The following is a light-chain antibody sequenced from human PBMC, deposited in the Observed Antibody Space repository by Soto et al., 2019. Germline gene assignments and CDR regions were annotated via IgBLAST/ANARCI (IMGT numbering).Light chain of an antibody. J-gene: IGKJ1*01. CDR1: QSVTTSY. CDR3: QQYGGSPPT. CDR2: GAS. Sequence: IVMTQSPATLSVSPGERATLSCRASQSVTTSYLAWYQQKPGQAPRLLIYGASSRATGIPDRFSGSGSGTDFTLTISRLEPEDFAVYYCQQYGGSPPTFGQGTKVDIK. V-gene: IGKV3-20*01.